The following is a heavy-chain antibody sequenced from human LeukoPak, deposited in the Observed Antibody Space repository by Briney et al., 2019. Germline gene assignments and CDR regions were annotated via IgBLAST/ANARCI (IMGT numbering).Heavy chain of an antibody. Sequence: ASVKVSCKTSGYTFTNYDINWVRQATGQGLEWMGWINPKSGRTGYAQKFQGRLTITRNTSISTAYMDLSSLRSEDTAVYYCARVIVVVPGAKVWFDPWGQGTLVTVSS. J-gene: IGHJ5*02. D-gene: IGHD2-2*01. CDR3: ARVIVVVPGAKVWFDP. CDR2: INPKSGRT. CDR1: GYTFTNYD. V-gene: IGHV1-8*03.